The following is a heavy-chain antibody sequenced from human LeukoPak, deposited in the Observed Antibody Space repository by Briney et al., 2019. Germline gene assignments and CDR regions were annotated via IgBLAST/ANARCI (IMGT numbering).Heavy chain of an antibody. CDR2: INPSGGST. CDR3: AREAWNDIDY. V-gene: IGHV1-46*01. Sequence: ASXXXSCKASGYTFTSYHILWVRQAPGQGLEWMGIINPSGGSTNYAQKFQGRVTMTRDTSTSTVYMELSSLRSEETAVYYCAREAWNDIDYWGQGTLVTVSS. D-gene: IGHD1-1*01. J-gene: IGHJ4*02. CDR1: GYTFTSYH.